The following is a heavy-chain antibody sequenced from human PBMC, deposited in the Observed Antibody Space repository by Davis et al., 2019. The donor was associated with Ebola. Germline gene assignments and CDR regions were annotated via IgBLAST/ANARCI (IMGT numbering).Heavy chain of an antibody. J-gene: IGHJ4*02. CDR1: GAFVSSGGYS. Sequence: LRLSCAVSGAFVSSGGYSWIWIRQPPGKGLEWIGYYYYTGSTYYSPSLRSRVTISVDTSKNLFSLKLTSVTAADTAVYYCARGDSYYDPSGYYAGPEAPDHWGQGTLVTVSS. D-gene: IGHD3-22*01. V-gene: IGHV4-30-4*07. CDR2: YYYTGST. CDR3: ARGDSYYDPSGYYAGPEAPDH.